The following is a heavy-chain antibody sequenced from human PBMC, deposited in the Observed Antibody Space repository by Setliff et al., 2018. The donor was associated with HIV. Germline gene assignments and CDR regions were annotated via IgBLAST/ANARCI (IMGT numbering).Heavy chain of an antibody. CDR1: GVSVTSHF. CDR2: FPYRGGT. CDR3: ARDFGDNAGWDL. D-gene: IGHD2-21*01. Sequence: SETLSLTCAVSGVSVTSHFWSWIRQPPGKGLGWIGYFPYRGGTNSNPSLKSRVTISVDTSKNDVSLKRRSVTAAATAVYYCARDFGDNAGWDLWGQGMLVTVSS. J-gene: IGHJ5*02. V-gene: IGHV4-59*02.